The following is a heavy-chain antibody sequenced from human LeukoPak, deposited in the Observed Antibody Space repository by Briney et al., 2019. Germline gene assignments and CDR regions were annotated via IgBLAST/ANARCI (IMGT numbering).Heavy chain of an antibody. CDR3: AKAFSGWYDFDF. V-gene: IGHV4-59*01. D-gene: IGHD6-19*01. J-gene: IGHJ4*02. Sequence: SETLSLTCTVSGGSISSYYWSWIRQPPGKGLEWIGYIYYSGSTNYNPSLKSRVTISVDTSKNQFSLKLSSVTAADTAIYYCAKAFSGWYDFDFWGQGTLVTVSS. CDR1: GGSISSYY. CDR2: IYYSGST.